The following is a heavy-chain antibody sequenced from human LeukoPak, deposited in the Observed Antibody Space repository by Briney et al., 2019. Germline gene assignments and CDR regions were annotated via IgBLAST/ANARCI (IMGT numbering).Heavy chain of an antibody. CDR1: GGSISSYY. D-gene: IGHD4-17*01. CDR3: ARSRFGEPLDY. V-gene: IGHV4-59*01. Sequence: PSETLSLTCTVSGGSISSYYWSWIRQPPGKGLEWIGYIYYSGSTYYNPSLKSRVTISVDTSKNQFSLKLSSVTAADTAVYYCARSRFGEPLDYWGQGTLVTVSS. CDR2: IYYSGST. J-gene: IGHJ4*02.